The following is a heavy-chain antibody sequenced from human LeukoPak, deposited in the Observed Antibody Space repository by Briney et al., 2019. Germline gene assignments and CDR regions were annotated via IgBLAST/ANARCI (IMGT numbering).Heavy chain of an antibody. CDR1: GFTFSTSW. Sequence: GGSLRLSCAASGFTFSTSWMHWVRQAPGKGLVWFSHINRDGSRTTYADSVKGRFTISRDNAKNTVYLQMNSLRAEDTGVYYCARVGIAAASTLYYYYYMDVWGKGTTVTVSS. CDR2: INRDGSRT. J-gene: IGHJ6*03. V-gene: IGHV3-74*01. D-gene: IGHD6-13*01. CDR3: ARVGIAAASTLYYYYYMDV.